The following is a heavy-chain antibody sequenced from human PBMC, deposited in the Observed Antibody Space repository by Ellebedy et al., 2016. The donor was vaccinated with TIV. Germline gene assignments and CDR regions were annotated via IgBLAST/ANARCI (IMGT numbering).Heavy chain of an antibody. D-gene: IGHD3-10*01. Sequence: GESLKISCVGSGFTFGSDIMNWVRQPPGKGLEWVSYISSSGSHIFYADSVKGRVTISRDNAKNSLYLQMNSLRAEDTALYYCARHDHASASYYNTWGQGTLVTVSS. V-gene: IGHV3-21*04. J-gene: IGHJ4*02. CDR1: GFTFGSDI. CDR2: ISSSGSHI. CDR3: ARHDHASASYYNT.